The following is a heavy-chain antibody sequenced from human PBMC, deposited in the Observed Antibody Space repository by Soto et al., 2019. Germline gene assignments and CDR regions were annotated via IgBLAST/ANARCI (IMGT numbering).Heavy chain of an antibody. CDR2: IIPILGIA. D-gene: IGHD2-2*01. J-gene: IGHJ6*02. CDR3: SRRTPLGYCSSTSCYGGGMFPSYGMHV. V-gene: IGHV1-69*02. Sequence: QVQLVQSGAEVKKPGSSVKVSCKASGGTFSSYTISWVRQAPGQGLEWMGRIIPILGIANYAQKLQGRVTLPADKSTTTACMELSSLRSEATAVYYCSRRTPLGYCSSTSCYGGGMFPSYGMHVWGQGTTVTVSS. CDR1: GGTFSSYT.